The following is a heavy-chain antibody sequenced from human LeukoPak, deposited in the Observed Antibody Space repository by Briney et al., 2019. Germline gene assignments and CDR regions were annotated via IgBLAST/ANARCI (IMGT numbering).Heavy chain of an antibody. D-gene: IGHD2-21*01. CDR2: TKNKANSYTT. J-gene: IGHJ4*02. CDR3: GRDSSAALFD. Sequence: GGSLRLSCAVSGFTFSDHYMDWVRQAPGKGLEWVGRTKNKANSYTTEYAASVRGRFTISRDDSKNSLYLQMNSLKTEGTAVYYCGRDSSAALFDWGQGTLVTVSS. V-gene: IGHV3-72*01. CDR1: GFTFSDHY.